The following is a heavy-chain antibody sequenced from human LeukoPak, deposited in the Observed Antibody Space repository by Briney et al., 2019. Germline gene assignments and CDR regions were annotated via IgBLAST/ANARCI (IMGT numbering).Heavy chain of an antibody. V-gene: IGHV1-46*01. Sequence: ASVKVSCKASGYTFTRYYMHWVRQAPGQGLEWMGLINPSGGSTNYAQKFQGRVTMTGDTSTSTVYMELSSLRSEDTAVYYCARESNLPTWYYDILTGYSLFDYWGQGTLVTVSS. CDR3: ARESNLPTWYYDILTGYSLFDY. D-gene: IGHD3-9*01. J-gene: IGHJ4*02. CDR2: INPSGGST. CDR1: GYTFTRYY.